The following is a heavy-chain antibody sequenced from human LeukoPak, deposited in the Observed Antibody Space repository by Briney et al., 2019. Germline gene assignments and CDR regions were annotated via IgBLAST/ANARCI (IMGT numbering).Heavy chain of an antibody. V-gene: IGHV3-21*01. CDR1: GFTFSRYS. J-gene: IGHJ1*01. D-gene: IGHD5-12*01. Sequence: GGSLRLSCLASGFTFSRYSMLWVRQAPGKGLEWASCIGGSGNDKHYIDSVKGRFTISRDNAKNSLFLQMNSLAAEDTAVYYCVRADGSSGSSEYFQHWGQGTLVTVSS. CDR3: VRADGSSGSSEYFQH. CDR2: IGGSGNDK.